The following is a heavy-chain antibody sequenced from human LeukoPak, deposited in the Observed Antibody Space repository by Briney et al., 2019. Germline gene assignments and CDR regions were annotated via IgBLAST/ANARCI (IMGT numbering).Heavy chain of an antibody. D-gene: IGHD6-13*01. CDR1: GLTFSSYS. V-gene: IGHV3-21*01. CDR2: ISSSSSYI. Sequence: GGSLRLSCAASGLTFSSYSMNWVRQAPGKGLEWVSSISSSSSYIYYADSVKGRFTISRDNAKNSLYLQMNSLRAEDTAVYYCARIIAAADVNWFDPWGQGTLVTVSS. CDR3: ARIIAAADVNWFDP. J-gene: IGHJ5*02.